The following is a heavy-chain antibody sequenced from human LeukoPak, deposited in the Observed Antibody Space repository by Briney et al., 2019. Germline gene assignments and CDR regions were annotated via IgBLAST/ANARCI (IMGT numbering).Heavy chain of an antibody. V-gene: IGHV4-59*12. J-gene: IGHJ6*03. D-gene: IGHD2-2*02. Sequence: SETLSLTCTVSGGSISSYYWSWIRQPPGKGLEWIGYIYYSGSTNYNPSLKSRVTISVDTSKNQFSLKLSSVTAADTAVYYCATNKEGVVPAAIEPDSPIFYYYYMDVWGKGTTVTVSS. CDR2: IYYSGST. CDR3: ATNKEGVVPAAIEPDSPIFYYYYMDV. CDR1: GGSISSYY.